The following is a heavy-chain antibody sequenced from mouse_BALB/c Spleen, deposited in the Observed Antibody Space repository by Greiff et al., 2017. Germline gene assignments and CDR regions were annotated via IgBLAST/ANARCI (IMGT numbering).Heavy chain of an antibody. CDR3: AREATVVAPYYAMDY. CDR2: IRNKANGYTT. CDR1: GFTFTDYY. D-gene: IGHD1-1*01. V-gene: IGHV7-3*02. Sequence: EVMLVESGGGLVQPGGSLRLSCAPSGFTFTDYYMSWVRQPPGKALEWLGFIRNKANGYTTEYSASVKGRFTISRDNSQSILYLQMNTLRAEVSATYYCAREATVVAPYYAMDYWGQGTSVTVSS. J-gene: IGHJ4*01.